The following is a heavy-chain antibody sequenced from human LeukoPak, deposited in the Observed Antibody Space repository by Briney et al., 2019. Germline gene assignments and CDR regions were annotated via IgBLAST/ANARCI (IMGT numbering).Heavy chain of an antibody. Sequence: SETLSLTCAVYGGTFSGYYWSWIRQHPGKGLEWIGYIYYSGSTNYNPSLKSRVTISVDTSKNQFSLKLSSVTAADTAVYYCGHFIAAAGIDYWGQGTLVTVSS. D-gene: IGHD6-13*01. J-gene: IGHJ4*02. CDR3: GHFIAAAGIDY. V-gene: IGHV4-59*01. CDR2: IYYSGST. CDR1: GGTFSGYY.